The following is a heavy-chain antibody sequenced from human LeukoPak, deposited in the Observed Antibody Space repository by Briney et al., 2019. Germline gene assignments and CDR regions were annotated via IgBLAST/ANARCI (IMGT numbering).Heavy chain of an antibody. CDR3: ARDQGLIPDEDLDWFGS. CDR1: GFMFSSYW. CDR2: IRNDGSNT. J-gene: IGHJ5*01. Sequence: PGGSLRLSCAASGFMFSSYWMHWVRQVPGKGLVWVSRIRNDGSNTNYADSVRGRFSISRDNAGSMLYLRMNSLRAEDTGVYYCARDQGLIPDEDLDWFGSWGQGTLVTVSS. V-gene: IGHV3-74*01. D-gene: IGHD2-2*01.